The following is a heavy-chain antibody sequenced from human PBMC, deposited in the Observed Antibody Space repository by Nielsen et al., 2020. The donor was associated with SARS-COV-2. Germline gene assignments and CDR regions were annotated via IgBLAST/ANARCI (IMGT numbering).Heavy chain of an antibody. Sequence: SVKVSCKASGYTFTSYGISWVRQAPGQGLEWMGGIIPIFGTANYAQKFQGRVTITADESTSTAYMELSSLRSEDTAVYYCTKYSGYAHDAFDIWGQGTMVTVSS. J-gene: IGHJ3*02. D-gene: IGHD5-12*01. V-gene: IGHV1-69*13. CDR3: TKYSGYAHDAFDI. CDR2: IIPIFGTA. CDR1: GYTFTSYG.